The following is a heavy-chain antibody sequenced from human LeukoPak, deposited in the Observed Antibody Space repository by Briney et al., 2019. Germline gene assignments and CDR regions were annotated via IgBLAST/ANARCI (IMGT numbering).Heavy chain of an antibody. D-gene: IGHD2-2*01. V-gene: IGHV3-53*01. CDR3: ARDPGPIVVVPAGYYMDV. CDR1: SFTVASNY. J-gene: IGHJ6*03. CDR2: IYIGVST. Sequence: GRSLRPARAASSFTVASNYTGCVRQVPGGGREWVSVIYIGVSTYHATSVKGRFTISRENTNNTLYLQINSLRAEDTAVYYCARDPGPIVVVPAGYYMDVWGKGTTVTVSS.